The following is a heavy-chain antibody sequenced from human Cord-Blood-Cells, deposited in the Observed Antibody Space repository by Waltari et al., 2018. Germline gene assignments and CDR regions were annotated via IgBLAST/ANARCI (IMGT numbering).Heavy chain of an antibody. J-gene: IGHJ6*02. Sequence: VQLVQSGAEVKKPGASVKVSCKASGYTFTGYYMHWVRQAPGQGLEWMGRINPSRGGTNYAQKFQGRVTMTRDTSISTAYMEVSRLRSDDTAVYYCARALGGGYYGMDVWGQGTTVTVSS. D-gene: IGHD3-16*01. CDR1: GYTFTGYY. CDR3: ARALGGGYYGMDV. CDR2: INPSRGGT. V-gene: IGHV1-2*06.